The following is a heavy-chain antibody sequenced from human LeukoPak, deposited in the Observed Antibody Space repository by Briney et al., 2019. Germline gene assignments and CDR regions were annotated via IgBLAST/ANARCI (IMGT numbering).Heavy chain of an antibody. CDR3: ARTKSGPWVAFDI. V-gene: IGHV3-48*04. D-gene: IGHD2-15*01. CDR1: GFTFSGYS. Sequence: GGSLRLSCAASGFTFSGYSMNWVRQAPGKGLEWVSYISTSSITIYYADSVKGRFTISRDNAKNSLYLQMNSLRAEDTAVYYCARTKSGPWVAFDIWGQGTMVTVSS. J-gene: IGHJ3*02. CDR2: ISTSSITI.